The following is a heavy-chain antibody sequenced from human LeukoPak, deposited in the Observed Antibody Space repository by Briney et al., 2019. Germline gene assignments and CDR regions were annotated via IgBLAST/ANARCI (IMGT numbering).Heavy chain of an antibody. CDR1: GFTLSSYA. V-gene: IGHV3-21*01. J-gene: IGHJ6*03. CDR3: ARDLRVATIWPTILGGMDV. CDR2: ISSSSSYI. D-gene: IGHD5-12*01. Sequence: GGSLRLSCAASGFTLSSYAMSWVRQAPGKGLEWVSSISSSSSYIYYADSVKGRFTISRDNAKNSLYLQMNSLRAEDTAVYYCARDLRVATIWPTILGGMDVWGKGTTVTVSS.